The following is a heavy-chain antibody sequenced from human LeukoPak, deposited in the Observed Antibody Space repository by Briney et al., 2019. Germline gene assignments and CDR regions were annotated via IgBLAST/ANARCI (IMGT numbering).Heavy chain of an antibody. J-gene: IGHJ4*02. D-gene: IGHD4-17*01. Sequence: ASVKVSCKASGGTFSNDGISWVRQAPGQGLEWVGWINPNSGGTYYAQKFQGRVTMTRDTSISTAYMELSRLRSDDTAVYYCARDLGDYIFYFDYWGQGTLVTVSS. CDR1: GGTFSNDG. V-gene: IGHV1-2*02. CDR3: ARDLGDYIFYFDY. CDR2: INPNSGGT.